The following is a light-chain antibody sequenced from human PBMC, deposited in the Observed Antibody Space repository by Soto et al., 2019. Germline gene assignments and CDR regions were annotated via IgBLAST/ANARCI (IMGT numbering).Light chain of an antibody. CDR1: SSNIGAGYD. V-gene: IGLV1-40*01. Sequence: QPVLTQPPSVSGAPGQRVTISCTGSSSNIGAGYDVHWYQQLPGTAPKLLIYGNSNRPSGVPDRFSGSKSGTSASLAITGLQAEDEADYYCQSYDSSPSAVVFGGGTQLTVL. J-gene: IGLJ2*01. CDR3: QSYDSSPSAVV. CDR2: GNS.